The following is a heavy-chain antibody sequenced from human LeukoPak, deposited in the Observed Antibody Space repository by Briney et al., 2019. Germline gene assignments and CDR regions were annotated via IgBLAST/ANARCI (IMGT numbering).Heavy chain of an antibody. Sequence: GGSLRLSCAASGFTFSRCPMSWVRQAPGKGLESVSAISSSGDNRHYADSVKGRFTISRDNSKNTLYLQMTSLRADDTAVYYCARAQDDTRNDLVDRSWDHWGQGTLVTVSS. CDR1: GFTFSRCP. J-gene: IGHJ4*02. CDR2: ISSSGDNR. V-gene: IGHV3-23*01. D-gene: IGHD1-1*01. CDR3: ARAQDDTRNDLVDRSWDH.